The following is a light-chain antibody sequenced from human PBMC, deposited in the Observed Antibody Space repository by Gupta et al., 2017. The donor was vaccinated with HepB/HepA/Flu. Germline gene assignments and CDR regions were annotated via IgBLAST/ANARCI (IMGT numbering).Light chain of an antibody. Sequence: IVLTQSPGTLSLSPGERATLSCRASQSVSSSYLAWYQQKPGQAPRLLIYGASSRATGIPDRFSGSGSGTEFTLTISRREPEDFAVYYCQQYGSSPRTFGQGTKVEIK. CDR1: QSVSSSY. J-gene: IGKJ1*01. V-gene: IGKV3-20*01. CDR3: QQYGSSPRT. CDR2: GAS.